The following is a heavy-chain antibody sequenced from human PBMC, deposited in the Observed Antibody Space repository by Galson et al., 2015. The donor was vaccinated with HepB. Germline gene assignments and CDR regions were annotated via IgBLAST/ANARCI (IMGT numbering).Heavy chain of an antibody. V-gene: IGHV3-23*01. CDR3: AKALGYCSSTSCSPGHAEFDY. J-gene: IGHJ4*02. CDR1: GFTFSSYG. D-gene: IGHD2-2*01. CDR2: ISGSGGST. Sequence: SLRLSCAASGFTFSSYGMHWVRQAPGKGLEWVSAISGSGGSTYYADSVKGRFTISRDNSKNTLYLRMNSLRAEDTAVYYCAKALGYCSSTSCSPGHAEFDYWGQGTLVTVSS.